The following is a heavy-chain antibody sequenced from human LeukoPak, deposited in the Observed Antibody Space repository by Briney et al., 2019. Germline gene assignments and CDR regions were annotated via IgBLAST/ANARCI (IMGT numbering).Heavy chain of an antibody. CDR2: ISWNSGST. CDR1: GFTFHDYA. D-gene: IGHD6-25*01. CDR3: AKDPSGLDY. J-gene: IGHJ4*02. Sequence: GGSLRLSCAASGFTFHDYAMHWVRQAPGKGLEWVSGISWNSGSTYYADSVKGRFTISRDNSKNTLYLQMNSLRAEDTAVYYCAKDPSGLDYWGQGTLVTVSS. V-gene: IGHV3-23*01.